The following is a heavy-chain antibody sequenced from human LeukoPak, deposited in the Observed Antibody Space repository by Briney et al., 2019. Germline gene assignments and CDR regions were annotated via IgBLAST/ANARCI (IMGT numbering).Heavy chain of an antibody. Sequence: PSETLSLTCTVSGGSISSYYWSWIRQPPGKGLEWIGYIYYSGSTNYNPSLKSRVTISVDTSKNQFSLKLSSVTAADTAVYYCARDRYALTFDYWGQGTLVTVSS. CDR1: GGSISSYY. J-gene: IGHJ4*02. CDR2: IYYSGST. CDR3: ARDRYALTFDY. V-gene: IGHV4-59*01. D-gene: IGHD3-16*01.